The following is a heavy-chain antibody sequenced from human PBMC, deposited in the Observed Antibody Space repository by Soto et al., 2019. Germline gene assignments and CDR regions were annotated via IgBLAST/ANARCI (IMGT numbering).Heavy chain of an antibody. D-gene: IGHD3-9*01. CDR3: ARGGSNDWQVAFDI. CDR2: INHNGNN. V-gene: IGHV4-34*01. J-gene: IGHJ3*02. Sequence: TCVVSGGSFSTYYYSWIRQSPGKGLEWIGEINHNGNNNYSPSLKSRVTMSLDTSKNQFSLKLTSVTAADTAVYYCARGGSNDWQVAFDIWGQGTMVTVSS. CDR1: GGSFSTYY.